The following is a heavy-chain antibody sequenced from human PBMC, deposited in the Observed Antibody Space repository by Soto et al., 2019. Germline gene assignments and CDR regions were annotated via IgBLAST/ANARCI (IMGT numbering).Heavy chain of an antibody. CDR2: ISSVSSYI. D-gene: IGHD1-26*01. CDR1: GFMFGSHT. V-gene: IGHV3-21*06. Sequence: EVQLVESGEGLVKPGGSLRLSCAASGFMFGSHTMTWVRQAPGKGLEWVASISSVSSYIYYADSVKGRFTISRDNAKDSLYLQMDSLRAEDTAVYFCAREVVGPTTNWFDPWGQGTLVTVSS. CDR3: AREVVGPTTNWFDP. J-gene: IGHJ5*02.